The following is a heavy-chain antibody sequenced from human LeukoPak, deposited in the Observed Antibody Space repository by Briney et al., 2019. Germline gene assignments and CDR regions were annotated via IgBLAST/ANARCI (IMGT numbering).Heavy chain of an antibody. Sequence: GGSLRLSCAASGFTFSSYWMSWVRQAPGKGLGWVANIKQDGSEKYYVDSVKGRFTISRDNAKNSLYLQMNSLRAEDAAVYYCARYLSSGTPFAPFDYWGQGTLVTVSS. J-gene: IGHJ4*02. V-gene: IGHV3-7*01. CDR2: IKQDGSEK. CDR3: ARYLSSGTPFAPFDY. CDR1: GFTFSSYW. D-gene: IGHD3-10*02.